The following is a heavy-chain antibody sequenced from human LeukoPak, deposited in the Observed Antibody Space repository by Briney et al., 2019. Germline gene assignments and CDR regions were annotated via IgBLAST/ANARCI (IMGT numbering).Heavy chain of an antibody. J-gene: IGHJ4*02. D-gene: IGHD6-13*01. CDR2: IIPIFGTA. CDR3: ATGDSSSWSDFDY. Sequence: ASVKVSCKASGGTFSSYAISWVRQAPGQGLEWMGGIIPIFGTANYAQKFQGRVTITVDKSTSTAYMELSSLRSEDTAVYYCATGDSSSWSDFDYWGQGTLVTVSS. CDR1: GGTFSSYA. V-gene: IGHV1-69*06.